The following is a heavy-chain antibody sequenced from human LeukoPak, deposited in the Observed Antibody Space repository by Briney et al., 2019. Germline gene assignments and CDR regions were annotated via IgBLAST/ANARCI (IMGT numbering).Heavy chain of an antibody. CDR3: AKDERVYGTNAGTLLDY. CDR2: IQYDGNNI. CDR1: GFRFRDYG. D-gene: IGHD4/OR15-4a*01. J-gene: IGHJ4*02. V-gene: IGHV3-30*02. Sequence: PGGSLRLSCTTSGFRFRDYGMHWVRQASGKGLELVAFIQYDGNNIYYADSVKGRFAISRDDSKNTLYLEMNSLRPEDTALYYCAKDERVYGTNAGTLLDYWGQGTLVSVSS.